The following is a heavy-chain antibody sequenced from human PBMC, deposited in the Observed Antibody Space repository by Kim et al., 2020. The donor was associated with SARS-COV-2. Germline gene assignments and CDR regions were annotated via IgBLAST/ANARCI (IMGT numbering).Heavy chain of an antibody. CDR1: GGTFSNYD. Sequence: SVKVSCKASGGTFSNYDISWVRQAPGQGLEWMGGIIPIFGTANYAQKFQGRVTMTADKSTSTAYMELSRLRSEDTAVYYCARGADYDSSGYLLDSWGQGTLVTVSS. J-gene: IGHJ4*02. CDR2: IIPIFGTA. D-gene: IGHD3-22*01. CDR3: ARGADYDSSGYLLDS. V-gene: IGHV1-69*06.